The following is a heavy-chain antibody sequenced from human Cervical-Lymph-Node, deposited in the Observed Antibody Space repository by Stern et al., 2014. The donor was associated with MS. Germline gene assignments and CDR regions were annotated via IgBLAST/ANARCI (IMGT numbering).Heavy chain of an antibody. CDR3: ARDFEFQLLCD. V-gene: IGHV4-4*02. CDR1: GASLSTDNW. CDR2: VYHSGSA. J-gene: IGHJ4*02. Sequence: QVQLQESGPGLVKPSGTLSLTCAVSGASLSTDNWWSWVRQPPGKGLEWIGEVYHSGSANYNPSLKSRVTMSVDESKNQFSLRLTSVTAADTAVYYCARDFEFQLLCDWGQGALVTVSS. D-gene: IGHD2-2*01.